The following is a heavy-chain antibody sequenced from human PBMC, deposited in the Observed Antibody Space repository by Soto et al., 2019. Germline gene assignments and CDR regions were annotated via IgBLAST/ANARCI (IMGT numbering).Heavy chain of an antibody. J-gene: IGHJ3*02. V-gene: IGHV1-18*01. CDR3: ARGGGSCYSVLCHAFDI. CDR1: GYTFTSYG. D-gene: IGHD2-15*01. CDR2: ISAYNGNT. Sequence: QVQLVQSGAEVKKPGASVKVSCKASGYTFTSYGISWVRQAPGQGLVWMGWISAYNGNTNYALKLQGGDTMTTDTSTSTANMELRSLRSDDTAVYYCARGGGSCYSVLCHAFDIWGQGTMVTVSS.